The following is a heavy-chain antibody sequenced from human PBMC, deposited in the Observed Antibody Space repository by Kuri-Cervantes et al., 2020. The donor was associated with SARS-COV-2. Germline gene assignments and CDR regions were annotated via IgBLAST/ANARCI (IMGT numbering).Heavy chain of an antibody. J-gene: IGHJ4*01. V-gene: IGHV4-34*01. Sequence: SETLSLTCAVYGGSFSGYYWSWIRQPPGKGLEWIGEINHSGSANYNPSLKSRVTISVDTSKTQFSLKLSSVTAADTALYHCARDINPVGALDYWGQGNLVTVSS. CDR3: ARDINPVGALDY. CDR2: INHSGSA. CDR1: GGSFSGYY. D-gene: IGHD1-26*01.